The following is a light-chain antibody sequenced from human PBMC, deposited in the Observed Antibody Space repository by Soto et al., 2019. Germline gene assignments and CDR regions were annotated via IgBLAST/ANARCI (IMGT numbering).Light chain of an antibody. CDR1: QSISSS. Sequence: IQMTQSPSSLSASVGDRVTITCRASQSISSSFNWYQQKPGKAPKLLIYAASTLQTGVPSRFSGSGSGTDFTLTISSLQPEDFATYYCLQDYNFPWTFGQGTKVDIK. V-gene: IGKV1-6*01. CDR3: LQDYNFPWT. CDR2: AAS. J-gene: IGKJ1*01.